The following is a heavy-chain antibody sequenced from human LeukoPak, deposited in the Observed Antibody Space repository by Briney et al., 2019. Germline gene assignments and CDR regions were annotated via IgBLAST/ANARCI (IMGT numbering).Heavy chain of an antibody. CDR2: ISSSGSTI. D-gene: IGHD6-19*01. V-gene: IGHV3-11*04. CDR3: ARDAYSSGWYWSGRTPYYFDY. J-gene: IGHJ4*02. CDR1: GFTFSDYY. Sequence: GGSLRLSCAASGFTFSDYYMSWIRQAPGKGLEWVSYISSSGSTIYYADSVKGRFTISRDNAKNSLYLQMNSLRAEDTAVYYCARDAYSSGWYWSGRTPYYFDYWGQGTLVSVSS.